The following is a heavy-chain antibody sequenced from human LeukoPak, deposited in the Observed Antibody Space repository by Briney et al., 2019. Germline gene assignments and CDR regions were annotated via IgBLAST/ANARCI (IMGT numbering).Heavy chain of an antibody. CDR3: AKDSGGSYQS. D-gene: IGHD1-26*01. J-gene: IGHJ5*02. V-gene: IGHV3-11*01. CDR1: GFPFSAYY. Sequence: GGSLRLSCAASGFPFSAYYMSWIRQAPGKGLEWISFISSSGRTIYYADSVKGRFTISRDNAKNSLYLQMNSLRAEDTALYYCAKDSGGSYQSWGQGTLVTVSS. CDR2: ISSSGRTI.